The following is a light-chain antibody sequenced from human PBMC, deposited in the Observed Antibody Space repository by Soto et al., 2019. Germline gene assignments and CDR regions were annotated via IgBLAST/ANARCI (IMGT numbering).Light chain of an antibody. CDR1: QSVSTTY. Sequence: EIVLSQSPGTLSLSPGERSTLSCGASQSVSTTYLAWYQQKPGHAPSLLIHGASNRATGIPDRFSGSGSGTDFTLTISRLDPEDFAVYYCQQYGSSGTFGQGTKVDIK. CDR2: GAS. V-gene: IGKV3-20*01. CDR3: QQYGSSGT. J-gene: IGKJ1*01.